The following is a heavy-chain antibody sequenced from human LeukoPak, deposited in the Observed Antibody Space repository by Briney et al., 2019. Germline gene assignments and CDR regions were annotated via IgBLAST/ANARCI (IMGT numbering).Heavy chain of an antibody. J-gene: IGHJ4*02. D-gene: IGHD6-13*01. CDR2: IYTSGTT. CDR1: GGSVRRGNYY. V-gene: IGHV4-61*02. CDR3: ARHFSSNWYEGWFTH. Sequence: SETLSLTCTVSGGSVRRGNYYWTWIRQPAGSGLEWIGRIYTSGTTDYNPSLRTRVTISVDASRNQLSLNLSSVTAADTAVYYCARHFSSNWYEGWFTHWGQGTLVTVSS.